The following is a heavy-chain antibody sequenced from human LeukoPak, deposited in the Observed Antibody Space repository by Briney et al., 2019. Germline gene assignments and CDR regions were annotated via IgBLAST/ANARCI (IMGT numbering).Heavy chain of an antibody. Sequence: GGSLRLSCAASGFTFDDYAMHWVRQAPGKGLEWVSGISWNSGSIGYADSVKGRFTISRDNAKNSLYLQMNSPRAEDTAVYYCARWDSLGSGVDCWGQGTLVTVSS. V-gene: IGHV3-9*01. J-gene: IGHJ4*02. CDR1: GFTFDDYA. CDR2: ISWNSGSI. CDR3: ARWDSLGSGVDC. D-gene: IGHD3-10*01.